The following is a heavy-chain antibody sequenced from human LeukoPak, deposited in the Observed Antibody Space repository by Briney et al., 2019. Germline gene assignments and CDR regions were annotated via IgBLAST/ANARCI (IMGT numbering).Heavy chain of an antibody. V-gene: IGHV4-31*03. CDR2: IYYSGST. CDR3: ARALLAAAGAPLGAFDI. J-gene: IGHJ3*02. CDR1: GGSISSGGYY. Sequence: PSQTLSLTCTVSGGSISSGGYYWSWIRQHPGKGLEWIGYIYYSGSTYYNPSLKSRVTISVDTSKNQFSLKLSSVTAADTAVYYCARALLAAAGAPLGAFDIWGQGTMVTVSS. D-gene: IGHD6-13*01.